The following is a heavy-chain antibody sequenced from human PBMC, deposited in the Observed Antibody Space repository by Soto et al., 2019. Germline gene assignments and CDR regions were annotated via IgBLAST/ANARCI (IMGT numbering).Heavy chain of an antibody. V-gene: IGHV4-31*03. CDR3: AGDHSGYGQFDY. CDR1: GGSISSGGYY. Sequence: NPSETMSLTCTVSGGSISSGGYYWSWIRQHPGKGLEWIGYIYYSGSTYYNPSLKSRVTISVDTSKNQFSLKLSSVTAADTAVYYCAGDHSGYGQFDYWGQGTLVTVSS. CDR2: IYYSGST. J-gene: IGHJ4*02. D-gene: IGHD5-12*01.